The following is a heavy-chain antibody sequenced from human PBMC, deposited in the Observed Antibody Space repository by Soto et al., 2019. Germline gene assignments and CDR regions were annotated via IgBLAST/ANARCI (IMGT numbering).Heavy chain of an antibody. Sequence: PSETLSLTCTVSGGSIRSDHWSWIRQPPGKGLEWIGFLDYSGSPNYSPSLKSRVTISMDTSRNQVSLTLNSVTAADTAVYFCATYFRGEGGRGYWGQGTQVTVSS. CDR3: ATYFRGEGGRGY. J-gene: IGHJ4*01. CDR1: GGSIRSDH. V-gene: IGHV4-59*08. D-gene: IGHD3-16*01. CDR2: LDYSGSP.